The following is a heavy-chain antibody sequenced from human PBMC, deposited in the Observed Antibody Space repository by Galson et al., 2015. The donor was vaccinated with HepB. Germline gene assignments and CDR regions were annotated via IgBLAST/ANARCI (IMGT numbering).Heavy chain of an antibody. J-gene: IGHJ3*02. Sequence: SLRLSCAASGFTFGDYAMSWVRQAPGKGLEWVGFIRSKAYGGTTEYAASVKGRFTISRDDSKSIAYLQMNSLKTEDTAVYYCTRDLGSATLWSDAFDIWGQGTMVTVSS. V-gene: IGHV3-49*04. CDR2: IRSKAYGGTT. CDR1: GFTFGDYA. D-gene: IGHD2-15*01. CDR3: TRDLGSATLWSDAFDI.